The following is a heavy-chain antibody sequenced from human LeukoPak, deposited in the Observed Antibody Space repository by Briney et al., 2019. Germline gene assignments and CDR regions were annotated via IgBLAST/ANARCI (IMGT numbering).Heavy chain of an antibody. Sequence: PGGSLRLSCAASGFTFSSYAMHWVRQAPGKGLEWVAVISYDGSNKYYADSVKGRFTISRDNSKNTLYLQMNSLRAEDTAVYYCASPGTNDYWGQGTLVTVSS. CDR2: ISYDGSNK. V-gene: IGHV3-30-3*01. CDR1: GFTFSSYA. D-gene: IGHD1-26*01. J-gene: IGHJ4*02. CDR3: ASPGTNDY.